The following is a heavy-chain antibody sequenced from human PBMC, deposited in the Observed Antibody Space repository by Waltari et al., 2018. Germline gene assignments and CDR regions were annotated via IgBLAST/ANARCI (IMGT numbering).Heavy chain of an antibody. V-gene: IGHV4-34*01. CDR1: GGSFSGYY. J-gene: IGHJ4*02. D-gene: IGHD5-12*01. Sequence: QVQLQQWGAGLLKPSETLSLTCAVYGGSFSGYYWSWIRQPPGKGLEWIGSIYYSGSTYYNPSLKSRVTISVDTSKNQFSLKLSSVTAADTAVYYCARPLNKYSGYDNFDYWGQGTLVIVSS. CDR3: ARPLNKYSGYDNFDY. CDR2: IYYSGST.